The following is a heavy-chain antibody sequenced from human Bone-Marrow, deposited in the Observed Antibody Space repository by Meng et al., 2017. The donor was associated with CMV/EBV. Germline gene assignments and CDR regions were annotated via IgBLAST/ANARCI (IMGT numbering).Heavy chain of an antibody. V-gene: IGHV1-2*02. J-gene: IGHJ5*02. CDR3: AREGTYYDILTGYYFGSNWFDP. CDR1: GYTFTGYY. D-gene: IGHD3-9*01. Sequence: ASVKVSCKASGYTFTGYYMHWVRQAPGQGLEWMGWINPNSGGTNYAQKFQGRVTMTRDTSISTAYMELSRLRSDDTAVYYCAREGTYYDILTGYYFGSNWFDPWGQGTLVTVSS. CDR2: INPNSGGT.